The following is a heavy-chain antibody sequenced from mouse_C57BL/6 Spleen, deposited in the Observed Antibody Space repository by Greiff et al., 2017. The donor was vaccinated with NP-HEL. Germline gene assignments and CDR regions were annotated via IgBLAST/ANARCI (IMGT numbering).Heavy chain of an antibody. J-gene: IGHJ2*01. CDR1: GYAFSSSW. V-gene: IGHV1-82*01. Sequence: QVQLKESGPELVKPGASVKISCKASGYAFSSSWMNWVKQRPGKGLEWIGRIYPGDGDTNYNAKFKGKATLTADKSSSTAYMQLSSLTSEDSAVYFCANVYYDYWGQGTTLTVSS. CDR2: IYPGDGDT. CDR3: ANVYYDY.